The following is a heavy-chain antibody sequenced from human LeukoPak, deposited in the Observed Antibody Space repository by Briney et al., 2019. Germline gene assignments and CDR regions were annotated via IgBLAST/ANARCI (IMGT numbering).Heavy chain of an antibody. J-gene: IGHJ3*02. Sequence: ASVKVSCKASGYTFTGYYIHWVRQAPGQGLGWMGWIYPYSGDTNYAQNFQGRVTMTRDTSISTAYVELSSLKSDDTAVYYCARDRNSGSSLDIWGQGTMLTVSS. CDR3: ARDRNSGSSLDI. CDR1: GYTFTGYY. CDR2: IYPYSGDT. D-gene: IGHD6-6*01. V-gene: IGHV1-2*02.